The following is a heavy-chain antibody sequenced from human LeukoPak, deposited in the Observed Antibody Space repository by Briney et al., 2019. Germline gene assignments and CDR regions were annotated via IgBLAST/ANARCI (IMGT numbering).Heavy chain of an antibody. J-gene: IGHJ4*02. D-gene: IGHD3-3*01. V-gene: IGHV3-48*04. CDR3: ARSLSGNYFDY. CDR1: GFTFSYNS. CDR2: ISSSGDNM. Sequence: HPGGSLRLSCAASGFTFSYNSMIWVRQAPGKGLEWVSYISSSGDNMYYADSVKGRFTISRDNAKNSLFLQMNSVRAEDTAVYYCARSLSGNYFDYWGQGTLVTVSS.